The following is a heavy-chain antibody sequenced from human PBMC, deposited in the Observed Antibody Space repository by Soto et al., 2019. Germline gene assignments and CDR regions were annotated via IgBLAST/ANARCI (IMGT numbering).Heavy chain of an antibody. D-gene: IGHD3-10*01. Sequence: GGSLRLSCAASGFTFSSYAMTWVRQAPGKGLEWVSGISGSGGSTYYADSVKGRFTISRDNSKNTMYLQMNSLRAEDTAVYYCANGVRSFFYYVMELWAQAXPVTVPS. CDR2: ISGSGGST. J-gene: IGHJ6*02. V-gene: IGHV3-23*01. CDR1: GFTFSSYA. CDR3: ANGVRSFFYYVMEL.